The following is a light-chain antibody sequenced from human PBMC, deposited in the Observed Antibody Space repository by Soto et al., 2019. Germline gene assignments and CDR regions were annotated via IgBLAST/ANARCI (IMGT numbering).Light chain of an antibody. CDR2: GAS. CDR3: QQYGGSPPNT. Sequence: EIVLTQSPGTLSLSPGERATLSCRASQSLSSSYLAWFQQKPGQAPRLLIYGASSRATGIPDRFSGSGSGTDFTLTISRLEPEDFVVYYCQQYGGSPPNTFGQGTKLEIK. CDR1: QSLSSSY. J-gene: IGKJ2*01. V-gene: IGKV3-20*01.